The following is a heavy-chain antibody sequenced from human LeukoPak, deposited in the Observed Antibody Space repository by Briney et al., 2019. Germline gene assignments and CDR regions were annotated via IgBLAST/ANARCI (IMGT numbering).Heavy chain of an antibody. CDR2: ISVYSGST. CDR1: GYTFTSYG. CDR3: ARVSLTARTEFDY. J-gene: IGHJ4*02. Sequence: ASVKVSCKASGYTFTSYGISWVRQAPGQGLEWMGWISVYSGSTDYVQNFQGRVTMSTDTSTSTAYMELRSLRSDDTAVYYCARVSLTARTEFDYWGQATLVTVSS. V-gene: IGHV1-18*01. D-gene: IGHD6-6*01.